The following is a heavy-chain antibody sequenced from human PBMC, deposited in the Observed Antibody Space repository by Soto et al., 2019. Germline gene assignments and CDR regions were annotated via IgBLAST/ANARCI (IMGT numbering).Heavy chain of an antibody. CDR3: AKEKLLDIVVVPAVFDY. CDR2: ISGSGGST. J-gene: IGHJ4*02. CDR1: GFTFSSYA. D-gene: IGHD2-2*03. V-gene: IGHV3-23*01. Sequence: GGSLRLSCAASGFTFSSYAMSWVRQAPGKGLEWVSAISGSGGSTYYADSVKGRFTISRDNSKNTLYLQMNSLRAEDTAVYYCAKEKLLDIVVVPAVFDYWGQGTLVTVSS.